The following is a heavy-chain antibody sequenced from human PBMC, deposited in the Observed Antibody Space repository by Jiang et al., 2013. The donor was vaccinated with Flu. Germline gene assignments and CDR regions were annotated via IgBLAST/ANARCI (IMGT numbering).Heavy chain of an antibody. D-gene: IGHD6-13*01. CDR2: ISSNGGST. J-gene: IGHJ1*01. Sequence: RLSCAASGFTFSNYSMQWVRQAPGKGLEYIASISSNGGSTYHANSVKGRFTISRDNSKNTLYLQMGGVRAEDMAVYYCARAIDVAAAGTIYFQHWGQGTLVTVSS. CDR3: ARAIDVAAAGTIYFQH. V-gene: IGHV3-64*01. CDR1: GFTFSNYS.